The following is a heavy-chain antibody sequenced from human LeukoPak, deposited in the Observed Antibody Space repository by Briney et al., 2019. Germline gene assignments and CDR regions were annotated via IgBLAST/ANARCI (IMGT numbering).Heavy chain of an antibody. CDR1: GLIFNNYA. CDR3: AKGLFHIYGDSHSNFDY. V-gene: IGHV3-23*01. D-gene: IGHD4-17*01. Sequence: GGSLRLSCAASGLIFNNYAMTWVRQARGKGLQWVSLISGSGGSTYYAASVKGRFTISRDNSKNTLYLQMTSLRVEDTAIYYCAKGLFHIYGDSHSNFDYWGQGALVTVSS. J-gene: IGHJ4*02. CDR2: ISGSGGST.